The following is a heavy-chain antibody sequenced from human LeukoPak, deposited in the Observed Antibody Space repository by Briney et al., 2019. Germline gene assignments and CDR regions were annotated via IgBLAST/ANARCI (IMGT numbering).Heavy chain of an antibody. J-gene: IGHJ6*04. Sequence: GGSLRLSCAASGFTFSDYYMSWIRQAPGKGLEWVSYISSSSSYTNYADSVKGRFTISRDNAKNSLYLQMNSLRAEDTAVYYCARDCSSTSCYSGMDVWGKGTTVTVSS. CDR1: GFTFSDYY. CDR3: ARDCSSTSCYSGMDV. V-gene: IGHV3-11*06. D-gene: IGHD2-2*02. CDR2: ISSSSSYT.